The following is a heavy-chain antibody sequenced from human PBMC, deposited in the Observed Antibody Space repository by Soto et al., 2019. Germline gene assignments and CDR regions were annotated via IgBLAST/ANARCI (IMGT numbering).Heavy chain of an antibody. CDR2: INPNSGGT. CDR1: GYTFTGYY. J-gene: IGHJ6*02. CDR3: ATHPKGYSSSWTGYYYGMDV. V-gene: IGHV1-2*02. D-gene: IGHD6-13*01. Sequence: GASVKVSCKASGYTFTGYYMHWVRQAPGQGLQWLGWINPNSGGTNYAQKFQGRVTMTRDTSISTAYMELSRLRSDDTAVYYCATHPKGYSSSWTGYYYGMDVWGQGTTVTVSS.